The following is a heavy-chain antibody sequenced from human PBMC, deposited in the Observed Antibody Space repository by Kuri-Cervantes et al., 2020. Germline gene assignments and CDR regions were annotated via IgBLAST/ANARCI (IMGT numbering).Heavy chain of an antibody. Sequence: GGSLRLSCAASGFTFSSYAMSWVRQAPGKGLEWVSAISGSGGSTYYADSVKGRFTISRDNSKDTLYLQMNSLRAEDTAVYYCARFHSAAGKEVCDYWGQGTLVTDSS. J-gene: IGHJ4*02. CDR2: ISGSGGST. V-gene: IGHV3-23*01. CDR3: ARFHSAAGKEVCDY. D-gene: IGHD6-13*01. CDR1: GFTFSSYA.